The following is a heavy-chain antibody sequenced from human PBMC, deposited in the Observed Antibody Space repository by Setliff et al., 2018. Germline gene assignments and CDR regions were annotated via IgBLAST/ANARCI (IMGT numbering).Heavy chain of an antibody. V-gene: IGHV5-51*01. Sequence: GASLTLSCKGSGYSFTNYWIGWVRQMPGKGLEWMGIIYPRDSDTRYSPSFQGQVTISADKSISTVYLHWSSLKASDTAMYYCARSPLSGGADYWGQGTRVTVSS. D-gene: IGHD1-26*01. CDR2: IYPRDSDT. CDR1: GYSFTNYW. CDR3: ARSPLSGGADY. J-gene: IGHJ4*02.